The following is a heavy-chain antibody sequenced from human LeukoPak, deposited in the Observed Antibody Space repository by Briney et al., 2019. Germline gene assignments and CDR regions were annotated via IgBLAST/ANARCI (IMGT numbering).Heavy chain of an antibody. CDR1: GGSISSSSYY. J-gene: IGHJ6*01. CDR3: ARDHDQRNYYYGMDV. Sequence: PSETLSLTSTVSGGSISSSSYYWGWIRQHPGQGLEWIGYISYSGSTYYNPSLNSRVTISVDTSKNQFSLMLSSVTAADTAVYYCARDHDQRNYYYGMDVWGQGTTVTVSS. D-gene: IGHD3-16*01. CDR2: ISYSGST. V-gene: IGHV4-31*03.